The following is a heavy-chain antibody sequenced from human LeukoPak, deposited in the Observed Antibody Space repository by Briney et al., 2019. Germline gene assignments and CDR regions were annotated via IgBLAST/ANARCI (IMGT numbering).Heavy chain of an antibody. Sequence: GASVKVSCKASAYTFTSYGISWVRQAPGQGLEWMGWISAYNGNTNYAQRLQGRVTMTTDTSTSTAYMELRSLRSDDTAVYYCARAILAYCGGDCYPPFRYFDYWAQGTLVSVSS. CDR1: AYTFTSYG. CDR3: ARAILAYCGGDCYPPFRYFDY. V-gene: IGHV1-18*01. CDR2: ISAYNGNT. D-gene: IGHD2-21*01. J-gene: IGHJ4*02.